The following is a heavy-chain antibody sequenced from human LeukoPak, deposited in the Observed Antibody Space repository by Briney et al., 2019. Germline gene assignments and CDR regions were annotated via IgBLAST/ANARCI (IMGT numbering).Heavy chain of an antibody. J-gene: IGHJ4*02. CDR3: ARDGPMVPSLDY. CDR1: GFTFDDYA. V-gene: IGHV3-9*01. CDR2: ISWNSGSI. Sequence: GGSLRLSCAASGFTFDDYAMHWVRQAPGKGLEWVSGISWNSGSIGYADSVKGRFTISRDNAKNSLYLQMNSLRAEDTAVYYCARDGPMVPSLDYWGQGTLVTVSS. D-gene: IGHD3-10*01.